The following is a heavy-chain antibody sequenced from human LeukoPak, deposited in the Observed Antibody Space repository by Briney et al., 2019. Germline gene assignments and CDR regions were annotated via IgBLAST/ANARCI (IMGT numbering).Heavy chain of an antibody. J-gene: IGHJ2*01. CDR1: GYTFTSYD. CDR3: ARGRDGYNFGYFDL. CDR2: VTPNSAYT. V-gene: IGHV1-8*03. D-gene: IGHD5-24*01. Sequence: ASVKVSCKASGYTFTSYDINWVRQATGQGLEWMGWVTPNSAYTGYAQKFQGRVTITRNTSITTAYMELSSLRFEDTAVYYCARGRDGYNFGYFDLWGRGTLVTVSS.